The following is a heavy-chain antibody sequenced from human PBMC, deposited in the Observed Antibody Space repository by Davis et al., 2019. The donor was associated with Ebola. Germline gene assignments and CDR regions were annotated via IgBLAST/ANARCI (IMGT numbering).Heavy chain of an antibody. D-gene: IGHD2-15*01. V-gene: IGHV1-46*01. J-gene: IGHJ4*02. CDR2: INTSAGST. CDR1: LYTFSTYH. Sequence: SVTVSCQASLYTFSTYHIHWLRQASGQSLEWIGIINTSAGSTFAAQKFQGRVTMTRDTSTRTVYMELSSLTSDDAAVYFCAREEDYWGQGTLVTVSS. CDR3: AREEDY.